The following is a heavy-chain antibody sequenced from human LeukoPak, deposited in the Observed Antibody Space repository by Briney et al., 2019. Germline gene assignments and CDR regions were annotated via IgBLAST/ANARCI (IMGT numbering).Heavy chain of an antibody. Sequence: PGGSLRLSCAASGFTFDDYAMHWVRQAPGKGLEWVSGISWNSGSIGYADSVKGRFTISRDNAKNSLYLQMNGLRADDTAVYSCAKSFTSSSSDYWGQGTLVTVSS. CDR3: AKSFTSSSSDY. CDR1: GFTFDDYA. CDR2: ISWNSGSI. D-gene: IGHD6-13*01. V-gene: IGHV3-9*01. J-gene: IGHJ4*02.